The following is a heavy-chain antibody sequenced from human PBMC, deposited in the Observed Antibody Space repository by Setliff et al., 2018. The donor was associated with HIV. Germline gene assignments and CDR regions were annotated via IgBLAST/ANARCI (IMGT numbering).Heavy chain of an antibody. J-gene: IGHJ4*02. CDR2: MYYGGIT. CDR1: DGSTSSSSYY. CDR3: ARGAYPREFYFDS. Sequence: SETLSLTCSVSDGSTSSSSYYWGWIRQAPGKGLEWIGTMYYGGITYYNPSLKSRATVSVDTSKNQVSLRLSSVTAADTAVYFCARGAYPREFYFDSWGQGMLVTVSS. D-gene: IGHD2-21*01. V-gene: IGHV4-39*01.